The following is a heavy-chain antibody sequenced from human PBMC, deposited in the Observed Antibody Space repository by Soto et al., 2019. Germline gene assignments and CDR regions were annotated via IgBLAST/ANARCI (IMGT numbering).Heavy chain of an antibody. J-gene: IGHJ4*02. CDR1: GFTFSSYG. D-gene: IGHD5-12*01. CDR3: AHLYRGYDGFY. Sequence: QVQLVESGGGVVQPGRSLRLSCAASGFTFSSYGMHWVRQAPGKGLEWVAVISYDGSNKYYADSVKGRFTISRDNSKNPRYLQMNSLRAEDTAVYYCAHLYRGYDGFYWGQGTLVTVSS. CDR2: ISYDGSNK. V-gene: IGHV3-30*03.